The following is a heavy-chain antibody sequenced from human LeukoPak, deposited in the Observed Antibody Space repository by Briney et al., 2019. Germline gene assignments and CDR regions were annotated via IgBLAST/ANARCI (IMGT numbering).Heavy chain of an antibody. D-gene: IGHD5-18*01. V-gene: IGHV3-7*01. CDR1: GFTFSSYW. CDR3: ARDLWGSRRYSFGYHFDY. CDR2: IKQDGSEK. J-gene: IGHJ4*02. Sequence: GGSLRLSCAASGFTFSSYWMSWVRQAPGKGLEWVANIKQDGSEKYYVDSVKGRFTISRDNAKNSLSLQMKSLTADDTAVYYCARDLWGSRRYSFGYHFDYRAREPWSPSSQ.